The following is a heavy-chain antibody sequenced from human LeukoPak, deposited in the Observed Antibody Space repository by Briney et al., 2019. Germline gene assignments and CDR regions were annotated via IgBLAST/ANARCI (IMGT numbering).Heavy chain of an antibody. J-gene: IGHJ5*02. Sequence: GGSLRLSCAASGFTFSSYAMMWVRQAPGKGLDWVSTISVSGGSPNYADSVKGRFTISRDNSKNTLFLQMNSLRAEDTALYYCAKGLRGYDFWSGYATWGQGTLVTVSS. CDR2: ISVSGGSP. CDR3: AKGLRGYDFWSGYAT. D-gene: IGHD3-3*01. CDR1: GFTFSSYA. V-gene: IGHV3-23*01.